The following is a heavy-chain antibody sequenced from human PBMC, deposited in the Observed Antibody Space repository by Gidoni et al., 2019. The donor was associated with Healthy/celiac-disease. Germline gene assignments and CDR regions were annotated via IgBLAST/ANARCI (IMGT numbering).Heavy chain of an antibody. D-gene: IGHD3-3*01. V-gene: IGHV4-31*03. J-gene: IGHJ6*04. CDR3: ARARAGDFCWDV. Sequence: QVQLQESGPGLVKPSPNLSLTCTVSGGSISSCGYYWSWIRQHPGKGLEWSGYIYYSGSTYYNPSLKSRVTISVDTSKNQFSLKLSSVTAADTAVYYCARARAGDFCWDVWGKGTTVTVSS. CDR2: IYYSGST. CDR1: GGSISSCGYY.